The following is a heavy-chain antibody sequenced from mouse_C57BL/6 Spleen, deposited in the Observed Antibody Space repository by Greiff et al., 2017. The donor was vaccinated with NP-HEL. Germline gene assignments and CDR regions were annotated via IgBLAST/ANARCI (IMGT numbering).Heavy chain of an antibody. J-gene: IGHJ1*03. Sequence: EVQVVESGGGLVKPGGSLKLSCAASGFTFSSYAMSWVRQTPEKRLEWVATISDGGSYTYYPDNVKGRFTISRDNAKNNLYLQMSHLKSEDTAMYYCARDRRSDYYGSSYWYFDVWGTGTTVTVSS. CDR1: GFTFSSYA. CDR3: ARDRRSDYYGSSYWYFDV. D-gene: IGHD1-1*01. CDR2: ISDGGSYT. V-gene: IGHV5-4*01.